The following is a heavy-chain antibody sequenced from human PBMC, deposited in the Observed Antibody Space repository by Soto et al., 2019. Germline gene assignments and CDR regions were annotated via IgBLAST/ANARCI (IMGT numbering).Heavy chain of an antibody. J-gene: IGHJ1*01. Sequence: SETLSLTCTVSGDSISTRSNYWAWIRQPPGKGLEWIVSIYYTGGTYYNPSLKSRVTLFLDTSKNQFSLNLNSVTAADTAVYYCAREGPPIRAHNPPEYFQHWGQGTPVTV. V-gene: IGHV4-39*02. CDR1: GDSISTRSNY. CDR3: AREGPPIRAHNPPEYFQH. CDR2: IYYTGGT.